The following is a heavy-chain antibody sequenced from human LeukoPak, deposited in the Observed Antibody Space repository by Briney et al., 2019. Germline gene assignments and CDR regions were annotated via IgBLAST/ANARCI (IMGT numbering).Heavy chain of an antibody. CDR2: IIPIFGIA. J-gene: IGHJ5*02. Sequence: ASVKVSCKASGGTFSSYAISWVRQAPGQGLEWMGRIIPIFGIANYAQKFQGRVTITADKSTSTAYMELSSLRSEDTAVYSCARDSGYGSEINWFDPWGQGTLVTVSS. D-gene: IGHD3-10*01. CDR1: GGTFSSYA. V-gene: IGHV1-69*04. CDR3: ARDSGYGSEINWFDP.